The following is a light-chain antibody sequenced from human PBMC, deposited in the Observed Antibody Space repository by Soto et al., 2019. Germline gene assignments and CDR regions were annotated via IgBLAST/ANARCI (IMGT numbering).Light chain of an antibody. CDR1: SSDVGGYNY. J-gene: IGLJ1*01. CDR3: SSYTSSSTLYYV. V-gene: IGLV2-14*01. Sequence: QSVLTQPASVSGSPGQSITISCTGTSSDVGGYNYVSWYQQHPGKAPKLMIYDVSNRPSGVSNRFSGSKSGNTASLTISGLQAEDEADYYCSSYTSSSTLYYVFGTGTNVNVL. CDR2: DVS.